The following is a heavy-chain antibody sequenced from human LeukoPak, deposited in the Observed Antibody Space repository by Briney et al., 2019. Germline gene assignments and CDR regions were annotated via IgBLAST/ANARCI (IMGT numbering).Heavy chain of an antibody. CDR2: INPNSGGT. Sequence: ASVKVSCKASGYTFTGYYMHWVRQAPGQGLEWMGWINPNSGGTNYAQKFQGWVTMTRDTSISTAYMELSRLRSDDTAVYYCARNGYDFWSGLTYLDYWGQGTLVTVSS. D-gene: IGHD3-3*01. CDR3: ARNGYDFWSGLTYLDY. V-gene: IGHV1-2*04. J-gene: IGHJ4*02. CDR1: GYTFTGYY.